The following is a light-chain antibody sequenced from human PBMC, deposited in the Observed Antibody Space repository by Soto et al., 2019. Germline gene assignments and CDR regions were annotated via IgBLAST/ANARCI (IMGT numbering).Light chain of an antibody. Sequence: EIVLMQSPGTLSLSPGERAILSCRASETINSNSIAWYQQKPGQTPRLLIYGSSSRATGIPDRFSGSGSGTEFSVTISRLEPEDFAEYYCQQYESSPLTFGGGTKVDIK. CDR1: ETINSNS. CDR2: GSS. V-gene: IGKV3-20*01. J-gene: IGKJ4*01. CDR3: QQYESSPLT.